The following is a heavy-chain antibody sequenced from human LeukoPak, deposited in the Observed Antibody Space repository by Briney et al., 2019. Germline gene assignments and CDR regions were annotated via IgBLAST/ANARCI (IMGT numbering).Heavy chain of an antibody. CDR3: ERDLGYYRADY. Sequence: TGGSLRLSCAASGFTFSSYWMSWGRQAPGKGLEWVANIKGDGSDNHYVDSVRGRFTISRDNAKNSLYLQMNSLRAEDTAVYYCERDLGYYRADYWGQGTLVTVSS. CDR2: IKGDGSDN. D-gene: IGHD1-26*01. CDR1: GFTFSSYW. V-gene: IGHV3-7*04. J-gene: IGHJ4*02.